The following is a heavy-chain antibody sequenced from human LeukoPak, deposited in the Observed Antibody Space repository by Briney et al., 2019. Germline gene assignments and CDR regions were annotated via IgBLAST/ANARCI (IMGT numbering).Heavy chain of an antibody. CDR1: GFTFSSYG. Sequence: QPGGSLRLSCAASGFTFSSYGMHWVRQAPGKGLEWVAFIRYDGSNKYYADSVKGRFTISRDNSKNTLYLQMNSLRAEDTAVYYCAKNRVRYCSSTSCFYFDYWGQGTLVTVSS. J-gene: IGHJ4*02. V-gene: IGHV3-30*02. D-gene: IGHD2-2*01. CDR2: IRYDGSNK. CDR3: AKNRVRYCSSTSCFYFDY.